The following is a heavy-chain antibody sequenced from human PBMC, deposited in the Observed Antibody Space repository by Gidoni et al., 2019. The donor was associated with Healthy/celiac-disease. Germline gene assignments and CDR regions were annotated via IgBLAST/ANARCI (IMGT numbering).Heavy chain of an antibody. D-gene: IGHD3-10*01. CDR1: GFNFSNSG. CDR3: ARDDWATMAVLRAFDI. CDR2: IWYYGRNK. V-gene: IGHV3-33*01. J-gene: IGHJ3*02. Sequence: QTQLVESGGGVVQAGRSLRHSCAASGFNFSNSGMQWIGQAPGKGLEWVAVIWYYGRNKYYADSVKCRFTISRDNSKNTLYLQMNSLRAEDTAVYFCARDDWATMAVLRAFDIWGQGTLVTVSS.